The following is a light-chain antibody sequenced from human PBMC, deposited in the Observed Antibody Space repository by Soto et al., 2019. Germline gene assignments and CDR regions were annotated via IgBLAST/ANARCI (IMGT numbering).Light chain of an antibody. CDR1: QRVASSH. V-gene: IGKV3-20*01. J-gene: IGKJ5*01. Sequence: EIVLTQSPGTLSLSPGESATLSRRASQRVASSHIAWYRQKPGQAPRLLIYGASSRATGIPDRFSGSGSGTDFTLTISRLEPEDFAVYYCQQYNSWPPITFGQGTRLEIK. CDR3: QQYNSWPPIT. CDR2: GAS.